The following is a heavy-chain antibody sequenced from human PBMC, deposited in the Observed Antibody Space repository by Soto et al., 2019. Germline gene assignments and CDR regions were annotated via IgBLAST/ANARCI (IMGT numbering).Heavy chain of an antibody. CDR3: VTIFTAEPSALFAS. V-gene: IGHV3-15*04. Sequence: PGGTLRLSCTVSGFTFSKAYMNWARQAPGKGLEWVGQIDSKIDADKTDLAAPVKGRFTLSRDDSKNTVYLQMNGLEIEDTAMYYCVTIFTAEPSALFASWAQGTLVPVPQ. J-gene: IGHJ4*02. CDR1: GFTFSKAY. D-gene: IGHD3-9*01. CDR2: IDSKIDADKT.